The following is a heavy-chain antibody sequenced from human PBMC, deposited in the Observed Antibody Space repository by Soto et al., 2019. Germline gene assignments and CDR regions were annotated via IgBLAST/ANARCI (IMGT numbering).Heavy chain of an antibody. V-gene: IGHV1-69*12. Sequence: QVQLVQSGAEVKKPGSSVRVSCKASGATLDTFINYGITWVRQAPGQGLEWMGGIIPVFGAANHAQKFQGRVTISADESTRTVNMEPSSLRSDDTAVYYCARAAATKILVLMYDALEIWGQGTMVTVSS. CDR1: GATLDTFINYG. CDR3: ARAAATKILVLMYDALEI. CDR2: IIPVFGAA. J-gene: IGHJ3*02. D-gene: IGHD5-12*01.